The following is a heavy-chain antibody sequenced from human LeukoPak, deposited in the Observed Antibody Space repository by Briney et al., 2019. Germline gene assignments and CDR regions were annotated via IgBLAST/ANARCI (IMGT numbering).Heavy chain of an antibody. V-gene: IGHV3-9*03. CDR2: ISWNSGSI. CDR3: AKGAAGAYYYYYMDV. J-gene: IGHJ6*03. CDR1: GLTFTSYA. D-gene: IGHD6-13*01. Sequence: GGSLRLSCAASGLTFTSYAMNWVCQAPGKGLEWVSGISWNSGSIGYADSVKGRFTISRDNAKNSLYLQMNSLRAEDMALYYCAKGAAGAYYYYYMDVWGKGTTVTVSS.